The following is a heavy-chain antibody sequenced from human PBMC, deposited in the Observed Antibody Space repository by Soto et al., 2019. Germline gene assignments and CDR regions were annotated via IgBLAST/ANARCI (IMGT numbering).Heavy chain of an antibody. V-gene: IGHV3-11*06. CDR3: ARHRDMLVSYYYYGMDV. D-gene: IGHD3-9*01. J-gene: IGHJ6*02. Sequence: QVQLVESGGGLVKPGGSLRLSCAASGFTFSDYYMSWIRQAPGKGLEWVSYISSSSSYTNYADSVKGRFTISRDNAKNSLYLQMNSLRAEDTAVYYCARHRDMLVSYYYYGMDVWGQGTTVTVSS. CDR1: GFTFSDYY. CDR2: ISSSSSYT.